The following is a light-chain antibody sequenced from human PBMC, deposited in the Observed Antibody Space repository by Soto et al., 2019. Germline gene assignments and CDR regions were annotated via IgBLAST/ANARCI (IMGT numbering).Light chain of an antibody. Sequence: EIVMTQSPVTLSVSPGERATLSCRASQSVSSNLAWYQQKPGQAPRLLIYGASTRATGIPARFSGSGSGTDFTLTISSLQSEDFAVYYCQQYNTWPPMYTFGQGTKLEIK. CDR2: GAS. CDR1: QSVSSN. CDR3: QQYNTWPPMYT. J-gene: IGKJ2*01. V-gene: IGKV3-15*01.